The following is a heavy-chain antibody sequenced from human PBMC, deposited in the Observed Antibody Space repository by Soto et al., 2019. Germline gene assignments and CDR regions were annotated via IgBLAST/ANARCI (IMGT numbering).Heavy chain of an antibody. Sequence: QVQLVQSGAEVKKPGSSVKVSCKASGGTFSSYAISWVRQAPGQGLEWMGGIIPIFGTANYAQKFQGRVTITADISTTTADTELGSLRSGDTAVYYCAREGGVGATTGWDWGQGTLVTVSS. D-gene: IGHD1-26*01. V-gene: IGHV1-69*06. J-gene: IGHJ4*02. CDR3: AREGGVGATTGWD. CDR1: GGTFSSYA. CDR2: IIPIFGTA.